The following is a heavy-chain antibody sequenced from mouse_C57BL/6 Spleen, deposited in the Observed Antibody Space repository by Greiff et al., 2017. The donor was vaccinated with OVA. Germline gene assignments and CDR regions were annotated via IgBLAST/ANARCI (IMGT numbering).Heavy chain of an antibody. CDR2: IDPSDSYT. CDR3: ARRGLLRYAMDY. D-gene: IGHD1-1*01. Sequence: QVQLQQPGAELVRPGTSVKLSCKASGYTFTSYWMHWVQRRPGQGLEWIGVIDPSDSYTNYNQKFKGKATLTVDTSSSTAYMQLSSLTSEDSAVYYCARRGLLRYAMDYWGQGTSVTVSS. V-gene: IGHV1-59*01. CDR1: GYTFTSYW. J-gene: IGHJ4*01.